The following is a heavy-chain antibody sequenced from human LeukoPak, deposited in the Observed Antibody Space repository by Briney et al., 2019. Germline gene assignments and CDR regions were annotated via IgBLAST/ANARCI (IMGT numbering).Heavy chain of an antibody. V-gene: IGHV3-74*01. J-gene: IGHJ4*02. CDR3: ARVRWGGLYYFDY. D-gene: IGHD3-16*01. CDR1: GFTFSSYW. CDR2: INDDGRST. Sequence: GGSLGLSCAASGFTFSSYWMHWVRQAPGKGLVGVSRINDDGRSTSYADSVKGRFTISRDNAKNTLYLQMNSLRAEDTAVYYCARVRWGGLYYFDYWGQGTLVTVSS.